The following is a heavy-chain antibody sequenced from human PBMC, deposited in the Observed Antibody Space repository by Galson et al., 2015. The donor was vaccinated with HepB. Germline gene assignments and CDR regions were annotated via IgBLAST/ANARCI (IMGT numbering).Heavy chain of an antibody. V-gene: IGHV3-33*08. CDR1: GFTFSSNN. CDR2: IWLDGSNR. Sequence: LRLSCAASGFTFSSNNMHWVRQAPGKGLEWVAVIWLDGSNRYHADSVKGRFTISRDNSKNTLFLQMSSLRVEDTAVYYCARDKDDAMDVWGQGTTVTVSS. D-gene: IGHD2-15*01. CDR3: ARDKDDAMDV. J-gene: IGHJ6*02.